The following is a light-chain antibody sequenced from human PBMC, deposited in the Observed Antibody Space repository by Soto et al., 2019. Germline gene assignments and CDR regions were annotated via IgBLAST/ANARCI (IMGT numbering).Light chain of an antibody. CDR2: LGS. Sequence: DIVMTQSPLSLPVTPGEPASISCRSSQSLLHSNGYNYLDWYLQKPGQSPQLLIYLGSNRASGVPDRFSGSGSGTDFTLKISRVEAEDVGFYYCMQPLQTPNTFGQGTKLEIK. V-gene: IGKV2-28*01. CDR1: QSLLHSNGYNY. CDR3: MQPLQTPNT. J-gene: IGKJ2*01.